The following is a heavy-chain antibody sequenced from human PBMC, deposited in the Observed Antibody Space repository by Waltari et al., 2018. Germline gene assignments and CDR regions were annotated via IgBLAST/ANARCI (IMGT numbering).Heavy chain of an antibody. J-gene: IGHJ4*02. CDR1: GGTFSSYA. CDR3: ARARGRGLVITHFDY. V-gene: IGHV1-69*01. CDR2: MIPSFGTG. D-gene: IGHD3-9*01. Sequence: QVQLVQSGAEVKKPGSSVKVSCKASGGTFSSYAISWVRQAPGQGLEWMGGMIPSFGTGNYAQKFQGRVTITADESTSTAYMELSSLRSEDTAVYYWARARGRGLVITHFDYWGQGTLVTVSA.